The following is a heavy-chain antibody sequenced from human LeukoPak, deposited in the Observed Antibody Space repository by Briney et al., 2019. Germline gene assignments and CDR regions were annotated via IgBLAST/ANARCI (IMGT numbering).Heavy chain of an antibody. D-gene: IGHD3-22*01. CDR2: INAGNGNT. V-gene: IGHV1-3*01. Sequence: GASVKVSCKASGYTFTSYAMHWVRQAPGQRLEWMGWINAGNGNTKYSQKFQGRVTITRDTSASTAYMELSSLRSEDTAVYYCARVDIGYYDSSGYTDWGQGTLVTVSS. CDR1: GYTFTSYA. J-gene: IGHJ4*02. CDR3: ARVDIGYYDSSGYTD.